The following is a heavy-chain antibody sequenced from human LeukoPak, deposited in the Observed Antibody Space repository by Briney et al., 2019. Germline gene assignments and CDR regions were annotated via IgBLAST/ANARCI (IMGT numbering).Heavy chain of an antibody. D-gene: IGHD3-22*01. V-gene: IGHV1-8*01. J-gene: IGHJ5*02. CDR1: GYTFTSYD. Sequence: ASVKVSCKASGYTFTSYDINWVRQATAQGLEWIGWMNPNSGNTGYAQKFQGRVTMTRDTSIRTAYMELSSLRSEDTAVYYCARMSYYDSSGDNWFDPWGQGTLVTVSS. CDR2: MNPNSGNT. CDR3: ARMSYYDSSGDNWFDP.